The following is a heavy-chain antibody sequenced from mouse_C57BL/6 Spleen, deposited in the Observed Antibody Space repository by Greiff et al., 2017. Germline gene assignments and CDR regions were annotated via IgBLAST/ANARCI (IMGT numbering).Heavy chain of an antibody. CDR3: ASGSSGAVDY. V-gene: IGHV1-72*01. CDR1: GYTFTSYW. J-gene: IGHJ4*01. D-gene: IGHD3-1*01. CDR2: IDPNSGGT. Sequence: VQLQQPGAELVKPGASVKLSCKASGYTFTSYWLHWVKQRPGRGLEWIGSIDPNSGGTKYNEKFKSKATLTVDTPSSTAYMQLSSLTSEVSAVYYCASGSSGAVDYRGQGASVTGSS.